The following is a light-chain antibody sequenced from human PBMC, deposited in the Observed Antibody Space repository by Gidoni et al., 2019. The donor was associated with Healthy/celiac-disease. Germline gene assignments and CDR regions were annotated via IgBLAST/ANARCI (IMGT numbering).Light chain of an antibody. V-gene: IGKV2-28*01. J-gene: IGKJ1*01. Sequence: DIVMTQSPLSLPVTPGEPASISCRSSQSLLHSNGYNYLNWYLQKPGQSPQLLIYLGSNRASGVPDRFSGSGSGTDFTLKISRVEAEDVGVSYCMQALQTPPWTFGPGTKVEIK. CDR1: QSLLHSNGYNY. CDR3: MQALQTPPWT. CDR2: LGS.